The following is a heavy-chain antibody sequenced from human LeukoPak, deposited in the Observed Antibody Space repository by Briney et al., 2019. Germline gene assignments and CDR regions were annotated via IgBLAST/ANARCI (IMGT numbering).Heavy chain of an antibody. CDR1: GGTFSSYA. D-gene: IGHD4-11*01. Sequence: SVKVSCKASGGTFSSYAISWVRQAPGQGLEWIGGIIPIFGTANYAQKFQGRVTITADKSTSTAYMELSSLRSEDTAVYYCARTTGGYNWFDPWGQGTLVTVSS. CDR3: ARTTGGYNWFDP. CDR2: IIPIFGTA. V-gene: IGHV1-69*06. J-gene: IGHJ5*02.